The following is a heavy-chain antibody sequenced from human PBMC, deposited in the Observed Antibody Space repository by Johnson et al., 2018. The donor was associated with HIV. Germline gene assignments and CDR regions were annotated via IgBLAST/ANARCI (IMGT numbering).Heavy chain of an antibody. D-gene: IGHD1-26*01. J-gene: IGHJ3*02. CDR3: ARAVGAGCI. CDR1: GFTFSSYA. V-gene: IGHV3-48*03. Sequence: VQLVESGGGVVQPGRSLRLSCAASGFTFSSYAMHWIRQAPGKGLEWVSYISSSGSTIYYAASVKGRFTISRDNVKNSLYLQMNSLRAEDTAVYYCARAVGAGCIWGQGTMVTVSS. CDR2: ISSSGSTI.